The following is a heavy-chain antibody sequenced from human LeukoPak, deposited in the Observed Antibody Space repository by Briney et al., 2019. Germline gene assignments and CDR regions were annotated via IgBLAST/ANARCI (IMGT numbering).Heavy chain of an antibody. Sequence: EGSLRLSCAASGFTFSSYAMNWVRQAPGKGLEWVSTISGSGGGTYYADSVKGRFTISRDDSKNTLYLQMNSLRAEDTAVYYCAKDLGRYRNNYFDYWGQGTLVTVSS. CDR3: AKDLGRYRNNYFDY. CDR2: ISGSGGGT. J-gene: IGHJ4*02. V-gene: IGHV3-23*01. D-gene: IGHD1-26*01. CDR1: GFTFSSYA.